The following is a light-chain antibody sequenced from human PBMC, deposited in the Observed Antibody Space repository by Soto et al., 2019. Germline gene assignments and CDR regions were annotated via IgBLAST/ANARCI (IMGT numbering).Light chain of an antibody. CDR3: LQTASAPAT. J-gene: IGKJ1*01. CDR1: QTIAKS. Sequence: DIQVTQSPSSLSASVGDRVTITCRASQTIAKSLSWYQQKPGKAPKLLIYASSTLQSGVPSRFSGWGFGTDFTLSISGLQREDLATYDCLQTASAPATFGQGTRVEIK. CDR2: ASS. V-gene: IGKV1-39*01.